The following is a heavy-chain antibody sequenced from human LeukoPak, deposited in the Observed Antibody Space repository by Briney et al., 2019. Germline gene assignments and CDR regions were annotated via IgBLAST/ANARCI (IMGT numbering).Heavy chain of an antibody. CDR1: GYSISSGYY. CDR2: IYHSGST. CDR3: ANSFWY. J-gene: IGHJ4*02. V-gene: IGHV4-38-2*01. Sequence: PSETLSLTCAVSGYSISSGYYWGGIRQPPGKGLEWIGSIYHSGSTYYNPSLKSRVTISVDTSKNQFSLKLSSVTAADTAVYYCANSFWYWGQGTLVTVSS. D-gene: IGHD3-3*01.